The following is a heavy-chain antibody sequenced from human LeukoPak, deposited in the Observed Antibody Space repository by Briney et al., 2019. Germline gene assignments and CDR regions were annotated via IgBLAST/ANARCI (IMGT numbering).Heavy chain of an antibody. Sequence: GGSLRLSCAASGFTVSSNYMSWVRQAPGKGLEWVSVIYSGGSTYYADSVKGRFTISRHNSKNTLYLQMNSLRAEDTAVYYCAGRVAVAGHYYYGMDVWGQGTTVTVSS. CDR2: IYSGGST. J-gene: IGHJ6*02. CDR3: AGRVAVAGHYYYGMDV. CDR1: GFTVSSNY. V-gene: IGHV3-53*04. D-gene: IGHD6-19*01.